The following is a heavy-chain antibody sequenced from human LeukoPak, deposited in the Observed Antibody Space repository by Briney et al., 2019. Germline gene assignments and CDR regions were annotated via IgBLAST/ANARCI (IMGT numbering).Heavy chain of an antibody. CDR1: GFTSSDYY. J-gene: IGHJ3*02. CDR3: ASDTIFGVVKPSNDAFDI. D-gene: IGHD3-3*01. Sequence: GGSLRLSCAASGFTSSDYYMSWIRQAPGKGLEWVSYISSSGSTIYYADSVKGRFTISRDNAKNSLYLQMNSLRAEDTAVYYCASDTIFGVVKPSNDAFDIWGQGTMVTVSS. V-gene: IGHV3-11*04. CDR2: ISSSGSTI.